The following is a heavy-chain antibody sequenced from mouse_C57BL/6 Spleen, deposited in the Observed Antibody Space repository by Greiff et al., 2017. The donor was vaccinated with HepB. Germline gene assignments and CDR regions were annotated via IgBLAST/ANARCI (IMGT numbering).Heavy chain of an antibody. Sequence: EVQLVESGGGLVKPGGSLKLSCAASGFTFSSYAMSWVRQTPEKRLEWVATISDGGSYTYYPDNVKGRFTISRDNAKNNLYLQMSHLKSEDTAMYYCARDLITTGLDYWGQGTTLTVSS. J-gene: IGHJ2*01. V-gene: IGHV5-4*01. CDR2: ISDGGSYT. CDR1: GFTFSSYA. D-gene: IGHD2-4*01. CDR3: ARDLITTGLDY.